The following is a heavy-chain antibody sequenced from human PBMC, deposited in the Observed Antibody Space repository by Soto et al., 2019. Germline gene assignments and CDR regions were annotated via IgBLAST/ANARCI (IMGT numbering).Heavy chain of an antibody. CDR1: GFTFSSYA. CDR2: ISYDGSNK. D-gene: IGHD3-10*01. V-gene: IGHV3-30-3*01. J-gene: IGHJ4*02. CDR3: ARGDYYGSGSYSAPDY. Sequence: GGSLRLSCAASGFTFSSYAMHWVRQAPGKGLEWVAVISYDGSNKYYADSVKGRFTISRDNSKNTLYLQMNSLRAEDTAVYYCARGDYYGSGSYSAPDYWGQGTLVTVS.